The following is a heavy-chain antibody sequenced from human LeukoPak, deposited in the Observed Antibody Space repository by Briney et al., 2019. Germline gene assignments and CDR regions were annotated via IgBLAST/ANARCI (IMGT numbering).Heavy chain of an antibody. Sequence: SETLSLTCTVSDDSAYSSGFYWGWIRQPPGKGLEWIGSFNHGGNTYYNPSLKSRVTISEETYKKQFSLKLSSVTAADTAVYYCATDRDLRWFYFWGQGTLVTVSS. CDR2: FNHGGNT. CDR1: DDSAYSSGFY. J-gene: IGHJ4*02. D-gene: IGHD2-21*01. CDR3: ATDRDLRWFYF. V-gene: IGHV4-39*07.